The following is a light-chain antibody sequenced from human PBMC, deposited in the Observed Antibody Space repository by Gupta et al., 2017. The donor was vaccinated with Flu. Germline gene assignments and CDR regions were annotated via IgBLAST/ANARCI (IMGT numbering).Light chain of an antibody. V-gene: IGLV1-40*01. CDR1: SSTIVAGYD. J-gene: IGLJ2*01. CDR2: SNT. CDR3: QSYDSSLRALV. Sequence: TISCTVGSSTIVAGYDVNCYQQLPGRAPKLLIHSNTNRPSGVPDRFSGSKSGTSASLAITGLQAEDEADYYCQSYDSSLRALVFGGGTKMTVL.